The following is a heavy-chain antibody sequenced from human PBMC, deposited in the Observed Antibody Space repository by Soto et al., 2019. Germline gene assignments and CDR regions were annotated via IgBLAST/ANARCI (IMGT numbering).Heavy chain of an antibody. CDR2: IYPGDSDT. CDR3: ARYESTYYYGSGSYGVDY. J-gene: IGHJ4*02. V-gene: IGHV5-51*01. Sequence: SLKISCKGSGYSFTSYWIGWVRQMPGKGLEWMGIIYPGDSDTRYSPSFQGQVTISADKSISTAYLQWSSLKASDTAMYYCARYESTYYYGSGSYGVDYWGQGTLVTVSS. D-gene: IGHD3-10*01. CDR1: GYSFTSYW.